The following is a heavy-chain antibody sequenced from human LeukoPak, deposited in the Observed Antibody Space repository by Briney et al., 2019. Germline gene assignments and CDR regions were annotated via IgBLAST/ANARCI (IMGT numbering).Heavy chain of an antibody. CDR1: GFTFSSYG. Sequence: GGSLRLSCAASGFTFSSYGMHWVRQAPGKGQEWVAVISYDGSNKYYADSVKGRFTISRDNSKNTLYLQMNSLRAEDTAVYYCAKDHGIAAAGNEGDAFDIWGQGTMVTVSS. CDR2: ISYDGSNK. V-gene: IGHV3-30*18. D-gene: IGHD6-13*01. CDR3: AKDHGIAAAGNEGDAFDI. J-gene: IGHJ3*02.